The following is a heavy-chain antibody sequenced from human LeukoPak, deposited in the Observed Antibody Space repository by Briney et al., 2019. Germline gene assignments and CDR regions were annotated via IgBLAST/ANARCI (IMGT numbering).Heavy chain of an antibody. V-gene: IGHV3-48*02. D-gene: IGHD3-22*01. Sequence: GGSLRLSCAASGFTFSTYAMNWVRQAPGKGLEWVSYISTNSSNIYYADSVKGRFTISRDNAKNSLYLQMNSLRDEDTAVYYCARGGSGYGDYYYFYGMDVWGQGTTVTVSS. J-gene: IGHJ6*02. CDR2: ISTNSSNI. CDR1: GFTFSTYA. CDR3: ARGGSGYGDYYYFYGMDV.